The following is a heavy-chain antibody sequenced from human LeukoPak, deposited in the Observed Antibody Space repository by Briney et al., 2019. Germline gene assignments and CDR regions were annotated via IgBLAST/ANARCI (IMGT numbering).Heavy chain of an antibody. V-gene: IGHV4-34*01. CDR1: GGSFSGYY. Sequence: SETLSLTCAVYGGSFSGYYWSWIRQPPGKGLEWIGEISHSGSTNYNPSLKSRVTISVDTSKNQFSLKLSSVTAADTAVYYCALKTGSSWGLWFDPWGQGTLVTVSS. D-gene: IGHD6-13*01. J-gene: IGHJ5*02. CDR2: ISHSGST. CDR3: ALKTGSSWGLWFDP.